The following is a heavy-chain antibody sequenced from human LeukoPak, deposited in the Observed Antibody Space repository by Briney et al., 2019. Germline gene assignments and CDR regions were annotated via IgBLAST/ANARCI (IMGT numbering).Heavy chain of an antibody. CDR2: INPNSGGT. CDR1: GYTFTGYY. D-gene: IGHD3-3*02. V-gene: IGHV1-2*02. Sequence: ASVTVSFTASGYTFTGYYVHWVRQAPGQGLEGMGWINPNSGGTNYAQKFQGRVTMTRDTSITTAYTELSSLRYDDTAVYYCARVSRNHFDFWGQGTLVTVSS. J-gene: IGHJ4*02. CDR3: ARVSRNHFDF.